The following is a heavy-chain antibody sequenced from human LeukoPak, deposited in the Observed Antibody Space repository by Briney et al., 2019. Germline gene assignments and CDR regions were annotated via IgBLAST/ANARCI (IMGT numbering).Heavy chain of an antibody. Sequence: GGSLRLSCAASGFTFSSYWMSWVRQAPGKGLEWVANIKQDGSEKYYVDSVKGRFTISRDNAKNSLYLQMNSLRAEDTAVYYCARDYYGSSGPRFDYWGQGTLVTVSS. J-gene: IGHJ4*02. CDR3: ARDYYGSSGPRFDY. CDR2: IKQDGSEK. V-gene: IGHV3-7*01. CDR1: GFTFSSYW. D-gene: IGHD3-22*01.